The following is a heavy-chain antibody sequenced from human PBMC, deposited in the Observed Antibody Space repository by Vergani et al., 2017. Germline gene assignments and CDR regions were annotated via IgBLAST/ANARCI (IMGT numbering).Heavy chain of an antibody. CDR1: GGPISSSNW. CDR2: IYHGGST. CDR3: ARDWRWGSYDSGAPGGMDV. J-gene: IGHJ6*02. V-gene: IGHV4-4*03. Sequence: QVQLQESGPGLVKPPGTLSLTCAASGGPISSSNWWSWVRQPSGKGLEWIGEIYHGGSTNYNPALKSRVTISVDKSKNQFSLKMSSVTAADTAVFYCARDWRWGSYDSGAPGGMDVWGRGTTVTVSS. D-gene: IGHD3-22*01.